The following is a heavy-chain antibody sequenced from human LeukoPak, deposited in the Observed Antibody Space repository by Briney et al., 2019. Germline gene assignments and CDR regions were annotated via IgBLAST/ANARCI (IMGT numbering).Heavy chain of an antibody. CDR1: GFTFSSYS. CDR2: ISSSSSTI. CDR3: AKDSTGTTIHLDY. J-gene: IGHJ4*02. D-gene: IGHD1-7*01. Sequence: TGGSLRLSCAASGFTFSSYSMDWVRQAPGKGLEWVSYISSSSSTIYYADSVKGRFTISRDNAKNSLYLQMNSLRAEDTAVYYCAKDSTGTTIHLDYWGQGTLVTVSS. V-gene: IGHV3-48*01.